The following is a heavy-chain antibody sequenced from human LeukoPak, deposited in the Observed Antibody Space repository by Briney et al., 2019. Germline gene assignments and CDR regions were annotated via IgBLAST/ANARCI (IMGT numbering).Heavy chain of an antibody. J-gene: IGHJ6*03. CDR2: IYYSGST. CDR1: GYSISSGYY. V-gene: IGHV4-38-2*02. Sequence: SETPSLTCTVSGYSISSGYYWGWIRQPPGKGLEWIGSIYYSGSTYYNPSFKSRITVSVDTSKNQFSLKVISVTAADTAVYYCARFLAGTRHFHFYYYMDVWGKGTTVTVSS. CDR3: ARFLAGTRHFHFYYYMDV. D-gene: IGHD3-9*01.